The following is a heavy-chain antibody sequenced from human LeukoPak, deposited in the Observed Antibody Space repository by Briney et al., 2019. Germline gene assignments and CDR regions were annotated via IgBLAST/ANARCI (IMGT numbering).Heavy chain of an antibody. V-gene: IGHV3-53*01. CDR3: ARHTTYYYDSSGYYRY. J-gene: IGHJ4*02. CDR2: ISGGST. D-gene: IGHD3-22*01. CDR1: GFTVSSNY. Sequence: GGSLRLSCAASGFTVSSNYMSWVRQAPGKGLEWVSVISGGSTYYADSVKGRFTISRDNSKNTLYLQMNSLRAEDTAVYYCARHTTYYYDSSGYYRYWGQGALVTVSS.